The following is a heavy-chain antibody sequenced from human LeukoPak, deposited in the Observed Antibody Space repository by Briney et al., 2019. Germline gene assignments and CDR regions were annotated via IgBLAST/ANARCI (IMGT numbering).Heavy chain of an antibody. D-gene: IGHD3-10*01. Sequence: ASVKVSCKASGYTFSGNGWYLYWLRQAPGQGLECMGWIYPNNGATAYAQKFQGRVAMTKDPSITTADMDMRRRRPDDPAVYYCARDGPAQMVDFDYWGQGTLVTVSS. J-gene: IGHJ4*02. V-gene: IGHV1-2*02. CDR1: GYTFSGNGWY. CDR3: ARDGPAQMVDFDY. CDR2: IYPNNGAT.